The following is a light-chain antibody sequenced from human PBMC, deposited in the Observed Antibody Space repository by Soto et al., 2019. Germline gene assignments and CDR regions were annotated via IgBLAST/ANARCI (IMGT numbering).Light chain of an antibody. V-gene: IGKV3-15*01. J-gene: IGKJ1*01. CDR3: QQYNNWPPWT. CDR1: QSVSSN. Sequence: EIVMTQSPATLSVSPGERATLSCRASQSVSSNLAWYQQKPGQAPRLLIYGASTRATGIPARFSGSGSWTEFTLTISSLQSEDFAVYYCQQYNNWPPWTFGQGIKVEIK. CDR2: GAS.